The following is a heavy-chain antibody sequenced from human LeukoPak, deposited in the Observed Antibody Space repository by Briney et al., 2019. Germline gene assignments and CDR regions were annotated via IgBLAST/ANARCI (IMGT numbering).Heavy chain of an antibody. J-gene: IGHJ4*02. CDR3: ARYQGWGPRRFDY. CDR2: IYHGGST. V-gene: IGHV4-4*02. D-gene: IGHD2-2*01. Sequence: PSGTLSLTCAVSGGSISSSNWWSGVRRPPGKGLEWIGEIYHGGSTNYNPSLTSRVTISVSKSKNQFSLKLSSVTAAETAVYYCARYQGWGPRRFDYWGQGTLVTVSS. CDR1: GGSISSSNW.